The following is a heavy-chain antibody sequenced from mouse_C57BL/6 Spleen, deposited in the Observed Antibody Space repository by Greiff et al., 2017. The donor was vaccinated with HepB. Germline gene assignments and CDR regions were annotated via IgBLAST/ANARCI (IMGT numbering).Heavy chain of an antibody. CDR2: IHPNSGST. J-gene: IGHJ3*01. CDR3: ARYDDYSFAY. Sequence: QVQLQQPGAELVMPGASVKLSCKASGYTFTSYWMHWVKQRPGQGLEWIGMIHPNSGSTNYNEKFKSKATLTVDKSSSTAYMQLSSLTSEDSAVYYCARYDDYSFAYWGQGTLVTVSA. CDR1: GYTFTSYW. D-gene: IGHD2-3*01. V-gene: IGHV1-64*01.